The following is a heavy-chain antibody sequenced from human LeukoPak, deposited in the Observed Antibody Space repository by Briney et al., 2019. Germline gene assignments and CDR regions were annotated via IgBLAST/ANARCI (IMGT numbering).Heavy chain of an antibody. CDR3: ARGGGQRRSWLDL. J-gene: IGHJ5*02. CDR2: SNHSGSC. CDR1: YGALSGYY. D-gene: IGHD3-16*01. V-gene: IGHV4-34*01. Sequence: SDTLSLNCAVRYGALSGYYWTWIRQPPGKGLEWSGESNHSGSCNYNASLKSRVVISLDTSKNEFSLQLTSMTAADTALYFCARGGGQRRSWLDLWGQGTLVTVTS.